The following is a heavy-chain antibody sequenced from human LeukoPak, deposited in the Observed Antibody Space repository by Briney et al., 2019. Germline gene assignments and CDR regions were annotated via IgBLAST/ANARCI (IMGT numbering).Heavy chain of an antibody. D-gene: IGHD3-16*01. J-gene: IGHJ4*02. CDR3: ARDGYYDYVWGSYPLTY. CDR1: GYTFTSYG. V-gene: IGHV1-18*01. Sequence: ASVKVSCTASGYTFTSYGISWVRQAPGQGLEWMGWISAYNGNTNYAQKLQGRVTMTTDTSTSTAYMELRSLRSDDTAVYYCARDGYYDYVWGSYPLTYWGQGTLVTVSS. CDR2: ISAYNGNT.